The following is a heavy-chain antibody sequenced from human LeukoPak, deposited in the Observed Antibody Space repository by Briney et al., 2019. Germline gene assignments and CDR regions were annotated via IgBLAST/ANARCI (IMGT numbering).Heavy chain of an antibody. CDR1: GFTFSIYA. J-gene: IGHJ4*02. CDR3: AKGGTTVVDY. CDR2: IDANGGTT. Sequence: GGSLRLSCSVSGFTFSIYAMHWVRQAPGKGLEYVSAIDANGGTTYYADSVKGRFTISRDNAKNTLYLQMNSLRAEDTAVYYCAKGGTTVVDYWGQGTLVTVSS. D-gene: IGHD4-23*01. V-gene: IGHV3-64*04.